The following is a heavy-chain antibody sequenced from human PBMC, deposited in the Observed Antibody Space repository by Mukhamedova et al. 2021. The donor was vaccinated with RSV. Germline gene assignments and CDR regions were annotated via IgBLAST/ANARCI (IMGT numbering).Heavy chain of an antibody. CDR3: ARSRYYGSGDY. V-gene: IGHV4-39*01. J-gene: IGHJ4*02. CDR2: IYYSGST. Sequence: GKGLEWIGSIYYSGSTYYNPSLKSRVTISVDTSKNQFSLKLSSVTAADTAVYYCARSRYYGSGDYWGQGTLVTVSS. D-gene: IGHD3-10*01.